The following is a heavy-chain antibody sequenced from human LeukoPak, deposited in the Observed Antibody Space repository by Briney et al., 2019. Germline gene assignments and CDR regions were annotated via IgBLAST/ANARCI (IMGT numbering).Heavy chain of an antibody. CDR1: EFTFSKYS. J-gene: IGHJ6*03. CDR3: ARGIAVARAYYYMDV. Sequence: PGGSLRLSCVASEFTFSKYSMNWVRQAPGKGLGWVSSISSSSSYIYYADSVKGRFTISRDNAKNSLYLQMNSLRAEDTAVYYCARGIAVARAYYYMDVWGKGTTVTVSS. V-gene: IGHV3-21*01. D-gene: IGHD6-19*01. CDR2: ISSSSSYI.